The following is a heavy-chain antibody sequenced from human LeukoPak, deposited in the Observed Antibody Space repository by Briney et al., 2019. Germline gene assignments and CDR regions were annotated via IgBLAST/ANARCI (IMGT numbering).Heavy chain of an antibody. CDR1: GGSISSSSYY. D-gene: IGHD5-18*01. J-gene: IGHJ3*02. V-gene: IGHV4-39*07. CDR3: ARDHPSFTAMGCFDI. CDR2: IYYSGST. Sequence: SETLSLTCTVSGGSISSSSYYWGWIRQPPGTGLEWIGSIYYSGSTYYNPSLKSRVTISVDTSKNQFSLKLSSVTAADTAVYYCARDHPSFTAMGCFDIWGQGTMVTVSS.